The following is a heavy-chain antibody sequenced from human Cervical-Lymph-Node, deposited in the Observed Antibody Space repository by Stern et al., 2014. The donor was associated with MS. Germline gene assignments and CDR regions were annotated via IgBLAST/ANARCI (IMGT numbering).Heavy chain of an antibody. V-gene: IGHV2-5*02. J-gene: IGHJ4*02. D-gene: IGHD1-14*01. CDR1: GFSLKRGGEG. Sequence: QITLKASGPTLVKPTQTLTLTCTFSGFSLKRGGEGVGWVRQSPGKALEWLGIIYWDEDKRYSPSLESRLSITKDTSKNQVVLTMTNMDPVDTGTYYCAHRRDRNEYPDYWGQGTLVTVSS. CDR3: AHRRDRNEYPDY. CDR2: IYWDEDK.